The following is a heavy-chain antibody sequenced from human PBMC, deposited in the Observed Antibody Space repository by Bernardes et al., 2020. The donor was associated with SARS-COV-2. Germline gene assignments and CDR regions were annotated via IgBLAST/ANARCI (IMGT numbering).Heavy chain of an antibody. Sequence: AVKDSCKASGGTFSFSAYAFSWVRQAPGQGLEWMGRVIPIFRRVNYAQKFQGRVTITADESTTTAYMELSSLRSEDTAVYYCASDLYSGHSMRPFDYWGRGTLVTVSS. D-gene: IGHD5-12*01. CDR3: ASDLYSGHSMRPFDY. CDR1: GGTFSFSAYA. J-gene: IGHJ4*02. CDR2: VIPIFRRV. V-gene: IGHV1-69*15.